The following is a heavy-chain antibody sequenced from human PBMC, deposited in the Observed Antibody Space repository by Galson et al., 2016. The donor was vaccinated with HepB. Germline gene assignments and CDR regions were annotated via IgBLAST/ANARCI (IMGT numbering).Heavy chain of an antibody. CDR2: ITSNGGDT. Sequence: SLRLSCAASGFTFSTYPMHWVRQAPGKGLEYVSGITSNGGDTYYADSVKGRFTISRDNSKNTVYLQMGSLRAEDMAVYYCARCPPYYDHGMDVWGQGTTVTGPS. CDR3: ARCPPYYDHGMDV. J-gene: IGHJ6*02. V-gene: IGHV3-64*02. CDR1: GFTFSTYP.